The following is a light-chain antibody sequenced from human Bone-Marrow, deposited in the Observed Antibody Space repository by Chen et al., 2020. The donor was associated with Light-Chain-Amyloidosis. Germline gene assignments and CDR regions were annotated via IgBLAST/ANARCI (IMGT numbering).Light chain of an antibody. CDR2: DDS. CDR1: NNGSKS. V-gene: IGLV3-21*03. Sequence: SYVLTPPPSVSSAPGKTARITCGGNNNGSKSVHWYQQKPGQDPVLVGYDDSGRPSGIPERFSCSNYGNTATLPISRGEDGDEDDYYCQEVDSSSDHPWVFGGGTKLTVL. CDR3: QEVDSSSDHPWV. J-gene: IGLJ3*02.